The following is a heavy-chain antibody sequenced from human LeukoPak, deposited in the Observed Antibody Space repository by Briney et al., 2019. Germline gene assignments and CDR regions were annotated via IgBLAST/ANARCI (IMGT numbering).Heavy chain of an antibody. D-gene: IGHD3-10*01. J-gene: IGHJ5*02. CDR2: ISSASNTI. Sequence: KPGGSLRLSCAASGFTFSSYSVNWVRQAPGKGLEWVSYISSASNTIYYADSVKGRFTISRDNAKNSLYLQMNSLRAEDTAMYYCARDGWFGDYNWFDPWRQGTLVTVSS. CDR1: GFTFSSYS. CDR3: ARDGWFGDYNWFDP. V-gene: IGHV3-48*01.